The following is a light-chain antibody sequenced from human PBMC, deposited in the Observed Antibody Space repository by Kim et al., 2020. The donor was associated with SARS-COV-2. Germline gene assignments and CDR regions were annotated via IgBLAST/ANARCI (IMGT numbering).Light chain of an antibody. Sequence: VALGQTVRITCQGDSRRSDYATWYQKKPGQAPLLVIYGKNHRPSGIPDRFSGSSSGNKASLTITGTQAGDEADYYCNSRDSNNNVLFGGGTQLTVL. CDR3: NSRDSNNNVL. V-gene: IGLV3-19*01. CDR2: GKN. J-gene: IGLJ2*01. CDR1: SRRSDY.